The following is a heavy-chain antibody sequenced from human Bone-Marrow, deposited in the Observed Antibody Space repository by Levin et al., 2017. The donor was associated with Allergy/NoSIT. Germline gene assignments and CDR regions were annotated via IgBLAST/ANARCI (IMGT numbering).Heavy chain of an antibody. J-gene: IGHJ6*02. CDR3: ARLLEVRIYYYGLDV. CDR1: GYTFTSYG. CDR2: IRGYNVKT. V-gene: IGHV1-18*01. D-gene: IGHD3-10*01. Sequence: GESLKISCKSSGYTFTSYGISWVRQAPGQGLEWLGWIRGYNVKTEYAQSLQGRVSMTRDTSTGTAYMELRNLRPDDTAVYYCARLLEVRIYYYGLDVWGQGTTVTVSS.